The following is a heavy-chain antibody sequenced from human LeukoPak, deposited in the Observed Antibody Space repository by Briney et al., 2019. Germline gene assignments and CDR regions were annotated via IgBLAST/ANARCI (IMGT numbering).Heavy chain of an antibody. CDR3: AKAGGPETTFDY. CDR1: GFTLSSYG. Sequence: PGRSLRLSCAASGFTLSSYGMHWVRQAPGKGLECVAVISYDGSNKYYADSVKGRFTISRDNSKNTLYLQMNSLRAEDTAVYYCAKAGGPETTFDYWGQGTLVTVSS. V-gene: IGHV3-30*18. CDR2: ISYDGSNK. J-gene: IGHJ4*02. D-gene: IGHD4-23*01.